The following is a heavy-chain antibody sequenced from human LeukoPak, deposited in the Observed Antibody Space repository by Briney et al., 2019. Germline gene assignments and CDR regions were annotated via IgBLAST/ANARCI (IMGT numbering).Heavy chain of an antibody. D-gene: IGHD3-16*01. CDR2: LKGDGET. CDR1: GFTSSSYA. CDR3: AKASWVSTADAVL. Sequence: GGSLTLSCVASGFTSSSYAMSWVRQAPPRGLEWVSSLKGDGETFYADSVKGRFTLSRDDSRNMVYLHLNNLRVEDTAVYYCAKASWVSTADAVLWGQGTVVTVS. V-gene: IGHV3-23*01. J-gene: IGHJ4*02.